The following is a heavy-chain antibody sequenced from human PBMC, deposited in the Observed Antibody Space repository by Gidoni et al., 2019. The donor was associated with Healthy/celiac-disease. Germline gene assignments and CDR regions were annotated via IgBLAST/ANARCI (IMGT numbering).Heavy chain of an antibody. CDR1: GFTVSSNY. Sequence: EVQLVESGGGLVQPGGSLRISCAASGFTVSSNYMSWVRQAPGKGLEWVSVIYSGGSTYYADSVKGRFTISRDNSKNTLYLQMNSLRAEDTAVYYCARTRWEGYFDYWGQGTLVTVSS. J-gene: IGHJ4*02. CDR2: IYSGGST. CDR3: ARTRWEGYFDY. V-gene: IGHV3-66*02. D-gene: IGHD1-26*01.